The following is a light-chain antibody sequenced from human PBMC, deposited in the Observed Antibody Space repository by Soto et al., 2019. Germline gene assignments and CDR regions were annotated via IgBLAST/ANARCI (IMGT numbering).Light chain of an antibody. CDR2: XAS. Sequence: EVVKTQSPATMSVSPGERATLSCGGSQSVGRNLAWYQQQPGQAPRVLIYXASTRATGIPARFSGSGSGTEFTLTISSLQSEDFALYYCQYYNKWPPLYTFGQGTKVDIK. V-gene: IGKV3-15*01. CDR1: QSVGRN. CDR3: QYYNKWPPLYT. J-gene: IGKJ2*01.